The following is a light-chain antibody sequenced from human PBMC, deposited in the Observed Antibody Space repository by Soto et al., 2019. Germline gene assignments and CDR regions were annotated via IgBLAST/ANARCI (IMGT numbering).Light chain of an antibody. V-gene: IGLV1-40*01. J-gene: IGLJ2*01. CDR1: TSNIGAGFD. Sequence: QSVLTQPPSVSGAPGQRISISCTGSTSNIGAGFDVFWYQHFPGTAPKLLIHGDTIRPSGVPDRFSGSKSGTSASLAITGLQGEDEADYYCLSYDSSLSGSVFGGGTKVTVL. CDR2: GDT. CDR3: LSYDSSLSGSV.